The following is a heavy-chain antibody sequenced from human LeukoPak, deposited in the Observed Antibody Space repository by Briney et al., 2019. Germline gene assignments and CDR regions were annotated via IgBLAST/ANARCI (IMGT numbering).Heavy chain of an antibody. J-gene: IGHJ6*03. CDR1: GYTFTSYD. V-gene: IGHV1-2*02. Sequence: ASVKASCKASGYTFTSYDINWVRQAPGQGLEWMGWINPNSGGTNYAQKFQGRVTMTRDTSISTAYMELSRLRSDDTAVYYCARSGITMVRGVIHMDVWGKGTTVTISS. D-gene: IGHD3-10*01. CDR2: INPNSGGT. CDR3: ARSGITMVRGVIHMDV.